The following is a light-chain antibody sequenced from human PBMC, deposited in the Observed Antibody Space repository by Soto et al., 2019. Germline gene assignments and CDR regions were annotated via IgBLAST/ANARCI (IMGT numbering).Light chain of an antibody. CDR3: QQSNDWPQ. Sequence: EIVMTQSPATLSVSPGERATLSCRASQSVSGNLAWYQQKPGQAPRLLIYGASTRTTGIRARFSGSGSGTEFPLTISSLQSEDFAVYYCQQSNDWPQFGQGTKVEIK. J-gene: IGKJ1*01. CDR2: GAS. V-gene: IGKV3-15*01. CDR1: QSVSGN.